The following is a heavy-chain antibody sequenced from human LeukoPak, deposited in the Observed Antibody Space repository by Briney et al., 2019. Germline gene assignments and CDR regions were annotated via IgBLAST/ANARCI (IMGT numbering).Heavy chain of an antibody. D-gene: IGHD6-19*01. CDR1: GGSFSGYY. CDR3: ARAQSSGWGPRFDP. V-gene: IGHV4-34*01. J-gene: IGHJ5*02. Sequence: SETLSLTCAVYGGSFSGYYWSWIRQPPGKGLEWIGEINHSGSTNYNPSLKSRVTMSVDTSKNQFSLKLSSVTAADTAVYYCARAQSSGWGPRFDPWGQGTLVTVSS. CDR2: INHSGST.